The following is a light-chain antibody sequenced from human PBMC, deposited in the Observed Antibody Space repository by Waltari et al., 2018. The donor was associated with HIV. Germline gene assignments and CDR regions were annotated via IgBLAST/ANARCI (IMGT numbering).Light chain of an antibody. Sequence: QSALTQPASVSGSPGQSITISCTGTSSDVGSYTLVSWYQQHPGKAPKLMIYEVSKRPSGVSNRFSGSKSGNTASLTISGLQAEDEADYYCCSYAGSSTYVFGTGTKVTVL. V-gene: IGLV2-23*02. J-gene: IGLJ1*01. CDR2: EVS. CDR1: SSDVGSYTL. CDR3: CSYAGSSTYV.